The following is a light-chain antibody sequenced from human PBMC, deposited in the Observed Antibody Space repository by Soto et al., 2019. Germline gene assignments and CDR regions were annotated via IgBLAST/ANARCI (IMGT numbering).Light chain of an antibody. CDR1: HSVNSW. Sequence: DIQMTQSPSTLPASGGARVTIPCRASHSVNSWLAWYQKNPWKAPNIRRYQTSNVESGVSSRFSGSGSGTEFTLTISSLQPDDFATYYCQQGNSYSTFGQGTTVEIK. V-gene: IGKV1-5*03. J-gene: IGKJ1*01. CDR3: QQGNSYST. CDR2: QTS.